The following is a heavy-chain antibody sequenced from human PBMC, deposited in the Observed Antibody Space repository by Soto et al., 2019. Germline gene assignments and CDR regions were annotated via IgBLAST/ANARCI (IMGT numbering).Heavy chain of an antibody. CDR3: ARIGVSSGHESPDFDS. V-gene: IGHV1-18*01. Sequence: QVQLVQSGAEVKKPGASVKVSCKASGYTFNFYGITWVRQAPGQGLEWMGWVTGFNGNTNYAADLQGKATMTTDTSTGTAYMELRGLRSDDTAVYYCARIGVSSGHESPDFDSWGQGTLVTVSS. J-gene: IGHJ4*02. CDR2: VTGFNGNT. D-gene: IGHD3-16*01. CDR1: GYTFNFYG.